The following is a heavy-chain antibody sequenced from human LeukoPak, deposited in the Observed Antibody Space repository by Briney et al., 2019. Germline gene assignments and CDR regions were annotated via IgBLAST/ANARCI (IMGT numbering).Heavy chain of an antibody. CDR2: INSDGSST. CDR1: GFTFSSYW. CDR3: AKDSIITGTTGNAFDI. D-gene: IGHD1-7*01. Sequence: PGGSLRLSCAASGFTFSSYWMHWVRQAPGKGLVWVSRINSDGSSTSYADSVKGRFTISRDNAKTTLYLQMNSLRAEDTAVYYCAKDSIITGTTGNAFDIWGQGSMVTVSS. V-gene: IGHV3-74*01. J-gene: IGHJ3*02.